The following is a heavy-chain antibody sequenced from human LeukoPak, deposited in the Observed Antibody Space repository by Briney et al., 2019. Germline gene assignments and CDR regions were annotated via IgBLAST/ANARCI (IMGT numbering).Heavy chain of an antibody. V-gene: IGHV3-30-3*01. J-gene: IGHJ6*03. Sequence: GGSLRLSCAASGFTFANYAMHWVRQAPGKGLEWVAIISFDGNNEYYADSVKGRFPISRDNSRNTLYLDIKSLRPEDTALYHCVRGGDSSPPPNFYYYYFDVWGKGTRVTVSS. CDR3: VRGGDSSPPPNFYYYYFDV. CDR2: ISFDGNNE. CDR1: GFTFANYA. D-gene: IGHD3-22*01.